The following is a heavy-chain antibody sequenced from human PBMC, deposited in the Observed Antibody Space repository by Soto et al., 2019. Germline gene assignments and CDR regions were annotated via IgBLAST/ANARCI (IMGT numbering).Heavy chain of an antibody. V-gene: IGHV4-30-4*01. D-gene: IGHD6-13*01. J-gene: IGHJ4*02. Sequence: SETLSLTCTVSGGSISSGDYYWSWIRQPPGKGLEWIGYIYYSGSTYYNPSLKSRVTISVDTSKNQFSLKLSSVTAADTAVYYCAMRKYSSSWYYFDYWGQGTLVTVSS. CDR3: AMRKYSSSWYYFDY. CDR2: IYYSGST. CDR1: GGSISSGDYY.